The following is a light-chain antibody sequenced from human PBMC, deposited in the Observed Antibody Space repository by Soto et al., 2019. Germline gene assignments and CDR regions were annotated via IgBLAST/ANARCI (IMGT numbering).Light chain of an antibody. CDR1: SSDVGGYNS. V-gene: IGLV2-14*03. J-gene: IGLJ1*01. CDR2: DVS. CDR3: SSHTTSIIPHSV. Sequence: QSVLTQPASVSGSPGQSITISCTGTSSDVGGYNSVSWYQHHPGKAPKLMIFDVSDRPSGVSSRFSGSKSGNTASLTISGLQAEDDSDYYCSSHTTSIIPHSVFVPATKVTVL.